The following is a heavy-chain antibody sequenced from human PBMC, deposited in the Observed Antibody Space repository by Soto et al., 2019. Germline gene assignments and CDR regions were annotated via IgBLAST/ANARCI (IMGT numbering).Heavy chain of an antibody. D-gene: IGHD3-3*02. CDR1: GGSFTGYY. CDR3: VRGQPHRITIFEVVIRSYDYGMDV. CDR2: INYRGSS. Sequence: QVQLQQWGAGLLKPSETLSLTCAVYGGSFTGYYWPWIRQTPGKGLEWIGEINYRGSSYYNPSLESRISMAVDTSKNQFSLKLRSVTAADTAVYFCVRGQPHRITIFEVVIRSYDYGMDVWGQGTTVTVSS. J-gene: IGHJ6*02. V-gene: IGHV4-34*01.